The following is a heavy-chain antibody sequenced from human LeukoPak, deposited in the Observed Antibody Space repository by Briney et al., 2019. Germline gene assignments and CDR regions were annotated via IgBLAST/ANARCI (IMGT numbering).Heavy chain of an antibody. J-gene: IGHJ4*02. CDR2: MNPNSGNT. V-gene: IGHV1-8*01. CDR1: GYTFTSYD. Sequence: ASVKVSCKASGYTFTSYDINWVRLATGQGREWMGWMNPNSGNTGYAQKFQGRVTMTRNTSISTAYMELSSLRSEDTAVYYCARDLDYYGSGSYAFDYWGQGTLLTVSS. D-gene: IGHD3-10*01. CDR3: ARDLDYYGSGSYAFDY.